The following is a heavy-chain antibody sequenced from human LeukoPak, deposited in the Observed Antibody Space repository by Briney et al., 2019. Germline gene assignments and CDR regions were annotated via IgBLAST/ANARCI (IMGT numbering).Heavy chain of an antibody. J-gene: IGHJ4*02. CDR1: GYTFTGYY. CDR3: ASVKYYDSSGYYWGVIDY. V-gene: IGHV1-2*06. CDR2: INPNSGGT. D-gene: IGHD3-22*01. Sequence: ASVKVSCKASGYTFTGYYMHWVRQAPGQGLEWMGRINPNSGGTNYAQKFQGRVTMTRDTSISTAYMELSRLRSDDTAVYYCASVKYYDSSGYYWGVIDYWGQGTLVTVSS.